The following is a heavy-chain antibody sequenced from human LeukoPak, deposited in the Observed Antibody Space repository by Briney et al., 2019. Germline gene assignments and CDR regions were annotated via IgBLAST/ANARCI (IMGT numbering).Heavy chain of an antibody. CDR2: IYYSGST. Sequence: PSETLSLTCTVSGGSISSYYWSWIRQPPGKGLEWIGYIYYSGSTNYNPSLKSRVTISVDTSKNQFSLKLSSVTAADTAVYYCAREMATIHYFDYRGQGTLVTVSS. V-gene: IGHV4-59*01. CDR1: GGSISSYY. J-gene: IGHJ4*02. CDR3: AREMATIHYFDY. D-gene: IGHD5-24*01.